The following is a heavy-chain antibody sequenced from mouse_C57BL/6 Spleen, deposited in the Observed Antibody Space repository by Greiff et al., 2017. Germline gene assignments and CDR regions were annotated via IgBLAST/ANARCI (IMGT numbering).Heavy chain of an antibody. V-gene: IGHV1-81*01. CDR2: IYPRSGNT. CDR3: ASGYGSSYVGAMDY. CDR1: GYTFTSYG. J-gene: IGHJ4*01. Sequence: VQLQQSGAELARPGASVKLSCRASGYTFTSYGISWVKQRTGQGLEWIGEIYPRSGNTYSNEKFKGKATLTADKSSSTAYMELRSLTSEDSAVYFCASGYGSSYVGAMDYWGQGTSVTVSS. D-gene: IGHD1-1*01.